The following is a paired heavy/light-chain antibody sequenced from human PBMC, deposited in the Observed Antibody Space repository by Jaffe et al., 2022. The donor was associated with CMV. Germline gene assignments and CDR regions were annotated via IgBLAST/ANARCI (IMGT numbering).Light chain of an antibody. Sequence: QSALTQPASVSGSPGQSITISCTGTSSDVGGYNYVSWYQQHPGKAPKLMIYDVSNRPSGVSNRFSGSKSGNTASLTISGLQAEDEADYYCSSYTSITTPLVFGTGTKVTVL. CDR3: SSYTSITTPLV. CDR2: DVS. J-gene: IGLJ1*01. V-gene: IGLV2-14*03. CDR1: SSDVGGYNY.
Heavy chain of an antibody. CDR2: ICYSGST. D-gene: IGHD6-6*01. J-gene: IGHJ4*02. V-gene: IGHV4-39*01. CDR3: ARRRPAARPHYFDY. Sequence: QLQLQESGPGLVKPSETLSLTCTVSGGSISSSSYCWGWIRQPPGKGLEWIGSICYSGSTYYNPSLKSRVTISVDTSKNQFSLKLNSVTAADTAVYYCARRRPAARPHYFDYWGQGTLVTVSS. CDR1: GGSISSSSYC.